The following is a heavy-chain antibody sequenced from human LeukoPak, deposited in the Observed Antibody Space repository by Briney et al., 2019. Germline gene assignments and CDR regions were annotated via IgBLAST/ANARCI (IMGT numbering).Heavy chain of an antibody. J-gene: IGHJ4*02. D-gene: IGHD5-18*01. Sequence: GGSLRLSCAASGFTFSSNSMNWVRQAPGKGLEWVSYISSGSSTIHYADSVKGRFTIYRDNAKSSLFLQMNSLRAEDTAVYYCAGIPLSTTMVDYWGQGTLVTVSS. CDR2: ISSGSSTI. CDR1: GFTFSSNS. CDR3: AGIPLSTTMVDY. V-gene: IGHV3-48*01.